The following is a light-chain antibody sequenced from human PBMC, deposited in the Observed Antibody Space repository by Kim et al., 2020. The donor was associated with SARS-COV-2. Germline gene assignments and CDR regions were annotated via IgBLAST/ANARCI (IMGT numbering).Light chain of an antibody. V-gene: IGLV3-1*01. CDR2: QNT. CDR3: QAWDRTVV. J-gene: IGLJ3*02. CDR1: ELRNKY. Sequence: VSVSPGQTARITCSGHELRNKYVCWYQQRPGQSPILVIYQNTRRPSGIPQRFSGSNSGDIATLTISGTQAMDEADYYCQAWDRTVVFGGGTQLTVL.